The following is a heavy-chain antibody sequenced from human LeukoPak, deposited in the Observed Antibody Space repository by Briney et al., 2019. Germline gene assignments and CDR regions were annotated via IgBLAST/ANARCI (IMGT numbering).Heavy chain of an antibody. CDR2: IYTSGST. D-gene: IGHD4-17*01. CDR3: ARGGTVTTNRYFDY. V-gene: IGHV4-59*10. J-gene: IGHJ4*02. Sequence: SETLSLTCAVYGGSISSYYWSWIRQPAGKGLEWIGRIYTSGSTNYNPSLKSRVTMSVDTSKNQFSLKLSSVTAADTAVYYCARGGTVTTNRYFDYWGQGTLVTVSS. CDR1: GGSISSYY.